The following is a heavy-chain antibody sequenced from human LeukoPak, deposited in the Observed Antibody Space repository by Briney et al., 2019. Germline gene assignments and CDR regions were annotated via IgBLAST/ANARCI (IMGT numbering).Heavy chain of an antibody. D-gene: IGHD4-11*01. CDR1: GGSISSSSYY. Sequence: SETLSLTCTVSGGSISSSSYYWSWIRQPAGKGLEWIGRIYTSGSTNYNPSLKSRVTMSVDTSKNQFSLKLSSVTAADTAVYYCARAHYSNYVFDYWGQGTLVTVSS. CDR2: IYTSGST. V-gene: IGHV4-61*02. J-gene: IGHJ4*02. CDR3: ARAHYSNYVFDY.